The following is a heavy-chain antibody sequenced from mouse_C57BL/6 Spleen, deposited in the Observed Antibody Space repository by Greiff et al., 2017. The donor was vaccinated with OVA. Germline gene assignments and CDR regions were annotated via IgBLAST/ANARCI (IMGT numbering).Heavy chain of an antibody. J-gene: IGHJ2*01. Sequence: VQLQQSGTELVKPGASVKLSCKASGYTFTSYWMHWVKQRPGQGLEWIGNLTPSNGGTNYNEKFKSKATLTVDKSSSTAYMQRSSLTSEDSAVNYSARAPFITAVVATDDWGKGTTLTVSS. CDR2: LTPSNGGT. CDR3: ARAPFITAVVATDD. V-gene: IGHV1-53*01. D-gene: IGHD1-1*01. CDR1: GYTFTSYW.